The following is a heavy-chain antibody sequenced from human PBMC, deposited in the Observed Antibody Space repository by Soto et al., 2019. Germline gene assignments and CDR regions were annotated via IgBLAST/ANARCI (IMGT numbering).Heavy chain of an antibody. J-gene: IGHJ4*02. V-gene: IGHV3-23*01. CDR1: RFTFSAYA. D-gene: IGHD6-13*01. Sequence: GGSLRLSCAAARFTFSAYALSWVRQAPGKGLEWVSVISGSGDATYYADSVKGRFTISRDNSKNTLYLQMNSLRAEDTAVYYCARQDYSTTWYLKYWGQGT. CDR2: ISGSGDAT. CDR3: ARQDYSTTWYLKY.